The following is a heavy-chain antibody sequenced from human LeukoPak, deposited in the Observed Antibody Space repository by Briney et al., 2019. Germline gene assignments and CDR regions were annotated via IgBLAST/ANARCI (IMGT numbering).Heavy chain of an antibody. CDR2: ITPIFGSA. CDR1: RHSFSRFG. Sequence: APVKACCTAARHSFSRFGFNWVRQAPGQGLEWMGRITPIFGSAHYPQRLQGRVTITADASTTTVYMELSILRSEDTALYYCAGEQRLDGNWFFDLWGQGTVVPVSS. V-gene: IGHV1-69*01. D-gene: IGHD1-1*01. CDR3: AGEQRLDGNWFFDL. J-gene: IGHJ4*02.